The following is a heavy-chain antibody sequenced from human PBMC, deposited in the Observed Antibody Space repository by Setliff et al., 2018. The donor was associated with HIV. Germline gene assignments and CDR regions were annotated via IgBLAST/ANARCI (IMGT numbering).Heavy chain of an antibody. D-gene: IGHD3-10*01. CDR3: ARRGSGFFHYYYYMDV. V-gene: IGHV4-38-2*01. CDR1: GYSISSGYY. J-gene: IGHJ6*03. CDR2: IHHSGNT. Sequence: SETLSLTCPVSGYSISSGYYWGWIRQPPGRGLEWIGAIHHSGNTYYNPSLKSRVTISVDTSKNQFSLKLSSVTAADTAVYYCARRGSGFFHYYYYMDVWGKGTTVTVSS.